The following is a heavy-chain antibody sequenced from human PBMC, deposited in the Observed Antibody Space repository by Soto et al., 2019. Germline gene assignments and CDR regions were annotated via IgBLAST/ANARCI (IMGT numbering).Heavy chain of an antibody. J-gene: IGHJ6*04. V-gene: IGHV1-46*03. CDR2: INPSGGST. CDR3: ARDLVGDCSGGSCYSHDMDV. CDR1: GYTFTSYY. Sequence: EASVKVSCKASGYTFTSYYMHWVRQAPGQGLEWMGIINPSGGSTSYAQKFQGRVTMTRDTSTSTVYMELSSLRSEDTAVYYCARDLVGDCSGGSCYSHDMDVWGKGTTVTVSS. D-gene: IGHD2-15*01.